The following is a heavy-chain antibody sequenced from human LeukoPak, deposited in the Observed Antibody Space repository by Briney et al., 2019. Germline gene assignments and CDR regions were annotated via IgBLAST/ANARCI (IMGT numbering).Heavy chain of an antibody. J-gene: IGHJ4*02. CDR3: AREKGRGLDY. CDR1: GYTFTTYG. D-gene: IGHD3-10*01. Sequence: ASVKVSCKASGYTFTTYGINWVRQAPEQGLEWMGWISTYNGNTHSPQKFQGRVTMTTDTSTSTAYMELRSLRSDDTAVYYCAREKGRGLDYWGQGTLVTVSS. CDR2: ISTYNGNT. V-gene: IGHV1-18*01.